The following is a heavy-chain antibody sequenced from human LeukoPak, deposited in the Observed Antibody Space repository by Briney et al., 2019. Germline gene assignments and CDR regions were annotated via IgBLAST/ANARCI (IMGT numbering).Heavy chain of an antibody. V-gene: IGHV3-53*01. D-gene: IGHD4-17*01. Sequence: GGSLRLSCAASGFTVSSNYMSWVRQAPGKGLEWVSVIYSGGSTYYTDSVKGRFTISRDNSKNTLYLQMNSLRAEDTAVYYCARVASGGDYVYGDAFDIWGQGTMVTVSS. CDR2: IYSGGST. CDR1: GFTVSSNY. CDR3: ARVASGGDYVYGDAFDI. J-gene: IGHJ3*02.